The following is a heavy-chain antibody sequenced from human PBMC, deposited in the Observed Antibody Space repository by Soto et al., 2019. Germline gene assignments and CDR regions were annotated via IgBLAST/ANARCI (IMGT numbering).Heavy chain of an antibody. J-gene: IGHJ2*01. CDR2: INSDGSST. CDR3: AIIDRVVVAATPSERSGFDL. D-gene: IGHD2-15*01. CDR1: GFTFSSYW. V-gene: IGHV3-74*01. Sequence: EVQLVESGGGLVQPGGSLRLSCAASGFTFSSYWMHWVRQAPGKGLVWVSRINSDGSSTSYADSVKGRFTISRDNAKNTLYLQMNSLRAEDTAVYYCAIIDRVVVAATPSERSGFDLWGRGTLVTVSS.